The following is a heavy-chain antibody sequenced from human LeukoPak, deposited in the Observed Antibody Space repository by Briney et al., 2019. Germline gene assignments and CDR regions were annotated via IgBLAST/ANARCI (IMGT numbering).Heavy chain of an antibody. CDR3: AGNRILTGYYLFDY. CDR2: ISSSSSYI. J-gene: IGHJ4*02. D-gene: IGHD3-9*01. V-gene: IGHV3-21*01. Sequence: PGGSLRLSCAASGFTFSSYSMHWVRQAPGKGLEWVSSISSSSSYIYYADSVKGRFTISRDNAKNSLYLQMNSLRAEDTAVYYCAGNRILTGYYLFDYWGQGTLVTVSS. CDR1: GFTFSSYS.